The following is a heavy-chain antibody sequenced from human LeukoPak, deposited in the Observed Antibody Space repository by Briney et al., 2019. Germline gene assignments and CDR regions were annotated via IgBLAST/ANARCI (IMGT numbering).Heavy chain of an antibody. CDR3: ARADFIDAGPYLIGP. Sequence: ASVRVSCKTSGYSFTDYYIHWVRQAPGQGLEWMGWINTRSGRTSSARKFQGRVTMTRDPSITTVYMDMAWLTSDDTAIYFCARADFIDAGPYLIGPWGQGTLVTVSS. D-gene: IGHD3-3*01. CDR1: GYSFTDYY. J-gene: IGHJ5*02. CDR2: INTRSGRT. V-gene: IGHV1-2*02.